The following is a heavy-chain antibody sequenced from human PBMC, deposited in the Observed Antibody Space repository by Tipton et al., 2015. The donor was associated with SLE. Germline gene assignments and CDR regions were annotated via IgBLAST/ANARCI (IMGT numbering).Heavy chain of an antibody. CDR1: GGSMSYHY. Sequence: TLSLTCSVSGGSMSYHYWSWIRQPPGKGLEWIGYIYYTGNTNYNPSLKSRVTMSVDTSKSQFSLKLTFVSAADTAIYYCARMGLCTTTTCNEGAFDVWGRGTLVTVSS. V-gene: IGHV4-59*11. J-gene: IGHJ2*01. CDR3: ARMGLCTTTTCNEGAFDV. D-gene: IGHD2-2*01. CDR2: IYYTGNT.